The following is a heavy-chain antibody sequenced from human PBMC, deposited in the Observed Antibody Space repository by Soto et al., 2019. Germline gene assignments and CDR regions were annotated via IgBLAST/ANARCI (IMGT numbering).Heavy chain of an antibody. CDR2: TRNKANSYTT. J-gene: IGHJ6*03. CDR1: GFTFSDHY. Sequence: EVQLVESGGGLVQPGGSLRLSCAASGFTFSDHYMDWVRQAPGKGLEWVGRTRNKANSYTTEYAASEKGRISISRDESKKSLSLLMNSLKTEDTAVYYCVRSRNYYYMDVWAKGTTVIVS. CDR3: VRSRNYYYMDV. V-gene: IGHV3-72*01. D-gene: IGHD2-2*01.